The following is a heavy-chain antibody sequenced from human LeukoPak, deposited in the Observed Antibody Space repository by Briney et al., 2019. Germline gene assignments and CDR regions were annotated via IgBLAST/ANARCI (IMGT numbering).Heavy chain of an antibody. CDR2: ISYDGSNK. D-gene: IGHD4-17*01. V-gene: IGHV3-30-3*01. CDR1: GLTFSSYA. Sequence: GGSLRLSCAASGLTFSSYAMHWVRQAPGKGLEWGAVISYDGSNKYYADSVKGRFTISRDNSKNTLYLQMNSLRAEDTAVYYCARVREATFVLLYGDYFDYWGQGTLVTVSS. J-gene: IGHJ4*02. CDR3: ARVREATFVLLYGDYFDY.